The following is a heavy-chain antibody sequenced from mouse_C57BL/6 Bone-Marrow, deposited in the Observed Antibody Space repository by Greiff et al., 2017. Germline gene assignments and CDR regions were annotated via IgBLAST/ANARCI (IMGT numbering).Heavy chain of an antibody. V-gene: IGHV1-49*01. D-gene: IGHD1-1*01. CDR2: FTLYSGAT. CDR1: YFAFMGSG. J-gene: IGHJ1*03. Sequence: LQQSGAELVRPGSSVKMSCKASYFAFMGSGMHWVKQRPGQGLEWIGHFTLYSGATEYSENFKGKATLTANTSSSTAYMQLSSLTSADSAVYYCSRSVLLLGDFDVWGTGTTVTVSS. CDR3: SRSVLLLGDFDV.